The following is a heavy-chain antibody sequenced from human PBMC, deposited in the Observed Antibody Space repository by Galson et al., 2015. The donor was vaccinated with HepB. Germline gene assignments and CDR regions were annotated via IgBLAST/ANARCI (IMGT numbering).Heavy chain of an antibody. D-gene: IGHD2-21*02. J-gene: IGHJ1*01. Sequence: SLRLSCAASGFTFSSYAMSWVRQAPGKGLEWVSAISGSGGSTYYADSVKGRFTISRDNSKNTLYLQMNSLRAEDTAVYYCAKDRTYCGGDCSRGFQHWGQGTLVTVSS. V-gene: IGHV3-23*01. CDR1: GFTFSSYA. CDR2: ISGSGGST. CDR3: AKDRTYCGGDCSRGFQH.